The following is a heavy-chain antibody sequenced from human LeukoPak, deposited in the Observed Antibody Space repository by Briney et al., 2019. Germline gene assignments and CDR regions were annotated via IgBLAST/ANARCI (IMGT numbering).Heavy chain of an antibody. J-gene: IGHJ5*02. CDR2: VHYSGST. V-gene: IGHV4-31*06. CDR1: GGSVSSSTYY. CDR3: TKYYYDTSGYSNWFDP. D-gene: IGHD3-22*01. Sequence: SETLSLTCTVSGGSVSSSTYYLSWISQHPGKGLEWIGYVHYSGSTYYNPSLKSRVSLSVDTSKNQFTLRLSSVTASDTAVYYCTKYYYDTSGYSNWFDPWGQGTLVTVSS.